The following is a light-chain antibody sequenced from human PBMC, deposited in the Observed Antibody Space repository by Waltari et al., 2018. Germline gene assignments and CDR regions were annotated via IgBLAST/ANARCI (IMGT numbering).Light chain of an antibody. CDR1: QSVSSN. CDR3: QQYNNWPPIT. J-gene: IGKJ3*01. Sequence: EIVMTPSPATVSVSPGERATLSCRASQSVSSNLAWYQQKPRQAPRLLIYGASTRATGIPARFSGSGSGTEFTLTISSLQSEDFAVYYCQQYNNWPPITFGPGTKVDIK. CDR2: GAS. V-gene: IGKV3-15*01.